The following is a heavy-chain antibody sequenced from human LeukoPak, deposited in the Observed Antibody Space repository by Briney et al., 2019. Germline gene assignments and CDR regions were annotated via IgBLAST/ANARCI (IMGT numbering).Heavy chain of an antibody. CDR3: ARYCSSTSCYYYYYHGMDV. V-gene: IGHV1-18*01. CDR2: ISAYNGNT. Sequence: ASVKVSCKASGYTFTSYGISWVRQAPGQGLEWMGWISAYNGNTNYAQKLQGRVTMTTDTSTSTAYMELRSLRSDDTAVYYCARYCSSTSCYYYYYHGMDVWGQGTTVTVSS. CDR1: GYTFTSYG. J-gene: IGHJ6*02. D-gene: IGHD2-2*01.